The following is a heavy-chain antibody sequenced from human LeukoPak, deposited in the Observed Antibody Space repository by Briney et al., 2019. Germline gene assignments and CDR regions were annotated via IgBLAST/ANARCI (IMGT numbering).Heavy chain of an antibody. D-gene: IGHD1-7*01. J-gene: IGHJ3*02. Sequence: GGSLRLSCAASGFAFSSHAMTWVRQAPGKGLQWVSGVNSDGGSSYYADSVKGRFTISRDNSKNTLYLQMNNLRAEDTAVYYCAKGGSMTGITRWFDISGQGTMVTVSS. V-gene: IGHV3-23*01. CDR3: AKGGSMTGITRWFDI. CDR1: GFAFSSHA. CDR2: VNSDGGSS.